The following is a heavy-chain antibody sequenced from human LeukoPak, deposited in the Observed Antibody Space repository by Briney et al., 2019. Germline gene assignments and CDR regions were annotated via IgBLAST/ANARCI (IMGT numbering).Heavy chain of an antibody. CDR3: AQKAPYSPGCSQD. CDR2: IYHSGTT. Sequence: KPSETLSLTCTVSGGSITSYYWTWIRQPPGKGLEWIGYIYHSGTTNYNPSLKSRVTISVDTSKNQFSLKLSSVTAADTAVYYCAQKAPYSPGCSQDWGQGTLVTVSS. CDR1: GGSITSYY. J-gene: IGHJ1*01. V-gene: IGHV4-59*01. D-gene: IGHD2-15*01.